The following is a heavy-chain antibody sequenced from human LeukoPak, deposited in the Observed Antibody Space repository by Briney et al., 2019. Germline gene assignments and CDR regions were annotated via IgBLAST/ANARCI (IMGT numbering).Heavy chain of an antibody. CDR3: TRRIVATFGPPGDY. D-gene: IGHD5-12*01. CDR2: IRSKANSYAT. J-gene: IGHJ4*02. CDR1: GFTFSGSA. Sequence: GGSLKLSCAASGFTFSGSAMHWVRQASGKGLEWDGRIRSKANSYATAYAASVKGRFTISRDDSKNTAYLQMNSLKTEDTAVYYCTRRIVATFGPPGDYWGQGTLVTVSS. V-gene: IGHV3-73*01.